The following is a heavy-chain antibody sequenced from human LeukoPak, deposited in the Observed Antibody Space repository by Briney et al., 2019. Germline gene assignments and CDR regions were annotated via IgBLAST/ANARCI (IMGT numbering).Heavy chain of an antibody. V-gene: IGHV1-69*04. CDR2: IIPILGIA. D-gene: IGHD6-6*01. Sequence: ASVKASCKASGGTFSSYAISWVRQAPGQGLEWMGRIIPILGIANYAQKFQGRVTITADKSTSTAYMELSSLRSEDTAVYYCARDGRYSSSSDYWGQGTLVTVSS. CDR1: GGTFSSYA. CDR3: ARDGRYSSSSDY. J-gene: IGHJ4*02.